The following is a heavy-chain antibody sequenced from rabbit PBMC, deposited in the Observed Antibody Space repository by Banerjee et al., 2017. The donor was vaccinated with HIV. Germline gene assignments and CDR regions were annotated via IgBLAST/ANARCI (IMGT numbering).Heavy chain of an antibody. J-gene: IGHJ4*01. CDR3: ARHRYAGYAGYGYAAFNL. CDR2: INTSTGNT. V-gene: IGHV1S45*01. CDR1: GFSFSNKYV. Sequence: QEQLEESGGDLVKPEGSLTLTCTASGFSFSNKYVMCWVRQAPGKGLEWIACINTSTGNTVYASWAKGRFTISKTSSTTVTLQMTSLTAPDTATYFCARHRYAGYAGYGYAAFNLWGPGTLVTV. D-gene: IGHD6-1*01.